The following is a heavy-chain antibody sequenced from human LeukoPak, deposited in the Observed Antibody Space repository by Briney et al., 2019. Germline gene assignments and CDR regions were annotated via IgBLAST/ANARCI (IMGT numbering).Heavy chain of an antibody. D-gene: IGHD3-10*01. Sequence: ASVKVSCKASGYTFTGYYMHWVRQAPGQGLEWMGWINPNSGGTNYAQKFQGRVTMTRDTSISTAYMELSRLRSDDTAVYYCARAPSDYYGSGKSNDYWGQGTLVTVSS. CDR2: INPNSGGT. V-gene: IGHV1-2*02. J-gene: IGHJ4*02. CDR3: ARAPSDYYGSGKSNDY. CDR1: GYTFTGYY.